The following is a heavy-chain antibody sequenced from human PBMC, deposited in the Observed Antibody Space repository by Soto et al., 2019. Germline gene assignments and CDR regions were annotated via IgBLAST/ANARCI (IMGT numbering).Heavy chain of an antibody. Sequence: QVQLRASGPGLVEPSETLSLTCTVSGDSMSSYYWSWIRQSAEKGLEWMGRISATGTTNYMPSLKSRITLSIDASKNQFSLNLKFVTAADTAVYFCARDQSGAADIWGQGTVVSVS. D-gene: IGHD7-27*01. CDR3: ARDQSGAADI. V-gene: IGHV4-4*07. CDR1: GDSMSSYY. CDR2: ISATGTT. J-gene: IGHJ3*02.